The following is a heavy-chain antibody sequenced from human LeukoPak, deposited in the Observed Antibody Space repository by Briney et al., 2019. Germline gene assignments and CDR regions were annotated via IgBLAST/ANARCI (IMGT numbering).Heavy chain of an antibody. J-gene: IGHJ4*02. D-gene: IGHD3-22*01. CDR1: GYSISSGYY. Sequence: SETLSLTCTVSGYSISSGYYWGWIRQPPGKGLEWIGSIYHSGSTYYNPSLKSRVTISVDTSKNQFSLKLSSVTAADTAVYYCAGDLYDSNGLGYFDYWGQGTLVTVSS. V-gene: IGHV4-38-2*02. CDR2: IYHSGST. CDR3: AGDLYDSNGLGYFDY.